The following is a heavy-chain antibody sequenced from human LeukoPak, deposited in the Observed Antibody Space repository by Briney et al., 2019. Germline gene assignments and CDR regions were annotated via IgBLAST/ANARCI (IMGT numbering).Heavy chain of an antibody. J-gene: IGHJ4*02. D-gene: IGHD6-6*01. CDR1: GFTFNRFY. Sequence: GGSLRLSCSASGFTFNRFYLHWVRQAPGKGLEFVSHISSNGATTYYADSVKGRFTISRDNSKNTLYLQMSSLRADDTAVYYCVKDRSIAAPNNDFFDSRGQGALVTVSS. CDR3: VKDRSIAAPNNDFFDS. V-gene: IGHV3-64D*06. CDR2: ISSNGATT.